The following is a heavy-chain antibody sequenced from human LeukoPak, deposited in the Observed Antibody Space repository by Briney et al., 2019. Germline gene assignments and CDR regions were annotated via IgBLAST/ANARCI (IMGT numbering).Heavy chain of an antibody. D-gene: IGHD3-10*01. Sequence: SETLSLTCAVYGGSFSGYYWSWIRQPPGKGLEWIGEINHSGSTNYNPSLKSRVTISVDTSKNQFSLKLSSVSAADTAVYYCARPLRPRGAEFDYWGQGTLVTVSS. V-gene: IGHV4-34*01. CDR2: INHSGST. J-gene: IGHJ4*02. CDR3: ARPLRPRGAEFDY. CDR1: GGSFSGYY.